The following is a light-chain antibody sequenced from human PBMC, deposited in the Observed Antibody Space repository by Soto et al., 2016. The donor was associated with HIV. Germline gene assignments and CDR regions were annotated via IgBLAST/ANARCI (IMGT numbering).Light chain of an antibody. CDR3: SSRDNTGYHVL. V-gene: IGLV3-19*01. CDR2: GDN. J-gene: IGLJ2*01. Sequence: SSELTQDPAVSVALGQTVRITCQGDSLRSYYAIWYQQKPGQAPVLVLYGDNNRPSGIPGRFSGSYSGNIASLTITGAQAEDEADYFCSSRDNTGYHVLFGGGTNLTVL. CDR1: SLRSYY.